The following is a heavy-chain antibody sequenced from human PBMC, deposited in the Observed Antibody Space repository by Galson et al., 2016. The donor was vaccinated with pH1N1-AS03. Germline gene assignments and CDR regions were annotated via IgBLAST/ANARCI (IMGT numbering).Heavy chain of an antibody. CDR1: KYSINSGYY. CDR2: IYHTGST. V-gene: IGHV4-38-2*01. J-gene: IGHJ1*01. CDR3: VRGARAVAGHGPFY. Sequence: ETLSLTCDVSKYSINSGYYWDWIRQSPGLGLEWIGTIYHTGSTYYNPSLKSRVITSVDTSKNQFSLKLRSVTAADTALYYCVRGARAVAGHGPFYWGQGTLVTVSS. D-gene: IGHD6-19*01.